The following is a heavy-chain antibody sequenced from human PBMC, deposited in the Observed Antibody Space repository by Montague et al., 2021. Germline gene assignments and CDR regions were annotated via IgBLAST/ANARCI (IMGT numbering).Heavy chain of an antibody. CDR2: TYTGGSA. CDR3: ARDESNTSSLDY. D-gene: IGHD3-10*01. J-gene: IGHJ4*02. V-gene: IGHV3-53*01. Sequence: SLRLSCAASGFNVNSHYMSWVRQAPGKGLEWVSVTYTGGSAYYADSVKGRFTVTRGSSKNMVYLQMDSLRAEDTAVYFCARDESNTSSLDYWGQGTLVTVSS. CDR1: GFNVNSHY.